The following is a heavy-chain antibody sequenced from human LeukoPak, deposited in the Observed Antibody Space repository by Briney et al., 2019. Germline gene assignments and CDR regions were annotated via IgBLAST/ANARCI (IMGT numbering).Heavy chain of an antibody. D-gene: IGHD3-10*01. V-gene: IGHV3-23*01. CDR1: GFTFSGSA. Sequence: GGSLRLSCVASGFTFSGSAMSWVRQAPGKGLEWLSAISGSGFTTYYADAVEGRFSISRDNSKNTLYLQMNSLGAEDTAVYYCAKINYYGSGSYYKGENWFDPWGQGTLVTVSS. J-gene: IGHJ5*02. CDR3: AKINYYGSGSYYKGENWFDP. CDR2: ISGSGFTT.